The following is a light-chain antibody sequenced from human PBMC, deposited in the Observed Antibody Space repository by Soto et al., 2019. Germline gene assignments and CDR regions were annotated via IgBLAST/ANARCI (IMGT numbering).Light chain of an antibody. V-gene: IGLV2-8*01. CDR1: SSDVGGYNY. CDR2: EVS. CDR3: SSYAGSHNYVV. J-gene: IGLJ2*01. Sequence: QSALTQPPSASGSPGQSVTISCTGTSSDVGGYNYVSWYQQHPGKAPKLMISEVSQRPSGVPDRFSGSKSGNTASLTVSGLQAEDEADYYCSSYAGSHNYVVFGGGTKVTVL.